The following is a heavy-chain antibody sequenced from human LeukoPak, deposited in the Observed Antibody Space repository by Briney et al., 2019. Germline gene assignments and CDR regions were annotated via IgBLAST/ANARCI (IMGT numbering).Heavy chain of an antibody. CDR3: ARDPRPRIGIVN. D-gene: IGHD3-16*02. Sequence: GGSLRLSCAASGFTFSDYSMNWVRQTPGKGLEWVSVIYSGGSTYYADSVKGRFTISRDNSKNTLYLQMNSLRAEDTAVYYCARDPRPRIGIVNWGQGTPVTVSS. CDR2: IYSGGST. CDR1: GFTFSDYS. V-gene: IGHV3-66*01. J-gene: IGHJ4*02.